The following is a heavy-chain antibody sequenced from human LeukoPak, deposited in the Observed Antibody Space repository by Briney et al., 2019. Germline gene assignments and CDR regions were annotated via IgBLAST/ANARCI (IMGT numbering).Heavy chain of an antibody. CDR3: ASRGTYSGYDPGWFDY. D-gene: IGHD5-12*01. CDR1: GGSIISSDYH. J-gene: IGHJ4*02. CDR2: ISYSGNT. V-gene: IGHV4-39*01. Sequence: SETLSLTCTVSGGSIISSDYHWGWVRQPPGKGLEWIGTISYSGNTDYNPSLRSRVTISVDTSENQFSLKLSSVTAADTAVYYCASRGTYSGYDPGWFDYWGQGTLVTVSS.